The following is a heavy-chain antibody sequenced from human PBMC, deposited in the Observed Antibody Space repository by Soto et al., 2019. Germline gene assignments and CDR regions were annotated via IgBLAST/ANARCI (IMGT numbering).Heavy chain of an antibody. CDR1: GGTFSSYA. CDR3: ARSHDYGDYEAYFDY. J-gene: IGHJ4*02. CDR2: IIPIFGTA. D-gene: IGHD4-17*01. Sequence: GASVKVSCKASGGTFSSYAISWVRQAPGQGLEWMGGIIPIFGTANYAQKFQGRVTITADKSTSTAYMELSSLRSEDTAVYYCARSHDYGDYEAYFDYWGQGTLVTVPQ. V-gene: IGHV1-69*06.